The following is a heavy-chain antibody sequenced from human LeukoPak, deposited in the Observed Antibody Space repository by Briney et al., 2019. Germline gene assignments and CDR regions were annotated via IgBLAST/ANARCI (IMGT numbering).Heavy chain of an antibody. J-gene: IGHJ4*02. D-gene: IGHD2-2*01. Sequence: ASVKVSCKASGYTFSDYNIHWVRQAPGQGLEWMGSINPNSGGANYEQKFQGRVTMTRDTSISTAYMELSRLKSDDTAVYYCARRWCSSTSCQFDYWGQGTLVTVSS. CDR1: GYTFSDYN. CDR2: INPNSGGA. V-gene: IGHV1-2*02. CDR3: ARRWCSSTSCQFDY.